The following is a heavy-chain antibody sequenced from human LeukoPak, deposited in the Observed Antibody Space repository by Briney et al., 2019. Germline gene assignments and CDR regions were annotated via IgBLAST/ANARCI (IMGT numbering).Heavy chain of an antibody. D-gene: IGHD2-8*01. J-gene: IGHJ4*02. CDR1: GYTLTSYD. Sequence: ASVKVSCKASGYTLTSYDINWVRQAPGQGLEWMGCVNPKSGNTGYKQKFQARVTITRDTSITTAYMELSSLTSDDTAVYFCARGLPLGYCTYGVCYPPKHFDFWGQGTLVTVSS. CDR2: VNPKSGNT. CDR3: ARGLPLGYCTYGVCYPPKHFDF. V-gene: IGHV1-8*03.